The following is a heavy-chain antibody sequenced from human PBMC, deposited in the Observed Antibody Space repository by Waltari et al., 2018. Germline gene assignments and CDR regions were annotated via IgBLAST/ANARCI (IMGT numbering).Heavy chain of an antibody. CDR1: GGTFSSKV. V-gene: IGHV1-69*01. CDR2: LTPIFGTT. D-gene: IGHD2-2*01. J-gene: IGHJ3*02. Sequence: QVQLVQSGAEVKKPGSSVKVSCKASGGTFSSKVISWVRRAPGQGLEWMGGLTPIFGTTNYAQKFQGRVTITADESTSTAYMELSSLRSDDSAVYYCARGGAGSIVVLEPAAGFHPFDIWGQGTLVTVSS. CDR3: ARGGAGSIVVLEPAAGFHPFDI.